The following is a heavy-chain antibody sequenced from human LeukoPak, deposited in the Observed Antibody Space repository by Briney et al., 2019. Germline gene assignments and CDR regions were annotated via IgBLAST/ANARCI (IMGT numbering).Heavy chain of an antibody. CDR2: NNHRGST. Sequence: SETLSLTCAVYGGSFSGYSWSWIRQPPGKGLGWVGENNHRGSTNYNPSLKSRVTISVDTSKNQFSLRLSSATAADTAVYYCARAIRGTWELPHMDVWGKGTTVTVSS. J-gene: IGHJ6*03. D-gene: IGHD1-26*01. CDR3: ARAIRGTWELPHMDV. CDR1: GGSFSGYS. V-gene: IGHV4-34*01.